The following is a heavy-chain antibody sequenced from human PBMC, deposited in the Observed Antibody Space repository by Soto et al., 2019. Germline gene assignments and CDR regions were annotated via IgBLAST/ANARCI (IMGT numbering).Heavy chain of an antibody. J-gene: IGHJ5*02. V-gene: IGHV3-48*02. Sequence: LRLSCAASGFTFSSYSMNWVRQAPGKGLEWVSYISSSTSTIFYADSVKGRFTISRDNAKNSLYLQMNSLRDEDTAVYYCAREGLQYNWFDPWGQGTLVTVSS. CDR3: AREGLQYNWFDP. D-gene: IGHD4-4*01. CDR2: ISSSTSTI. CDR1: GFTFSSYS.